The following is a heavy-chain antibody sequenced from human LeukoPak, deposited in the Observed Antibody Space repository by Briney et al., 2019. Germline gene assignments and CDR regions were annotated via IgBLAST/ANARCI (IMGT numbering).Heavy chain of an antibody. Sequence: ASVTVSCKASGYTFTSYDINWVRQATGQGLEWMGWMNPNSGNTGYAQKFQGRVTMTRNTSISTAYMELSSLRSEDTAVYYCARFVVATIGLDYWGQGTLVTVSS. CDR3: ARFVVATIGLDY. CDR2: MNPNSGNT. V-gene: IGHV1-8*01. J-gene: IGHJ4*02. D-gene: IGHD5-12*01. CDR1: GYTFTSYD.